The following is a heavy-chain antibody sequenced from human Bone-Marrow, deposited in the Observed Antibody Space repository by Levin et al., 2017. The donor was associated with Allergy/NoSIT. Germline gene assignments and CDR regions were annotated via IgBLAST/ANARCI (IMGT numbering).Heavy chain of an antibody. V-gene: IGHV1-2*02. CDR3: ATTVAGLATPYDAVEI. Sequence: ASVKVSCKASGYTFTDYYIHWVRQAPGQGLEWMGWIYPNSGGAKYAQSFQGRVTMTVDTSVSTAYMEVTSDDSAVYYCATTVAGLATPYDAVEIWGQGTMVTVSS. J-gene: IGHJ3*02. D-gene: IGHD6-19*01. CDR1: GYTFTDYY. CDR2: IYPNSGGA.